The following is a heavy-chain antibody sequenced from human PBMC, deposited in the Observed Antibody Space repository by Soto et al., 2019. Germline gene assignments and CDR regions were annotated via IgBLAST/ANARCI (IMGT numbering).Heavy chain of an antibody. V-gene: IGHV4-31*03. CDR1: GGPISSVSYY. CDR2: IYYSGTT. CDR3: ARASSMAKGTGNFDY. D-gene: IGHD3-10*01. J-gene: IGHJ4*02. Sequence: QVQLQESGPGLVQPSQTLSLTCTVSGGPISSVSYYWSWIRQHPGKGLAWIGYIYYSGTTYDNPSLRSRVTISVDTSKNQFSLKLSSGTAADTAVYYCARASSMAKGTGNFDYWGQGTLVTVSS.